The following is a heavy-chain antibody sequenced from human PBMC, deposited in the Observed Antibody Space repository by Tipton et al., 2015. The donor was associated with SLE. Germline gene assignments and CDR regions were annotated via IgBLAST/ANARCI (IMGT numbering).Heavy chain of an antibody. V-gene: IGHV3-23*01. CDR1: KFTVSSSYA. J-gene: IGHJ4*02. CDR2: INGRGGET. CDR3: AKQEYSRSSDYFDY. Sequence: GSLRLSCAASKFTVSSSYAMSWFRQAPGKGLEWVSGINGRGGETYYADSVKGRFTISRDNSRNTLHLQMISLKVGDTAIYYCAKQEYSRSSDYFDYWGQGALVTVSS. D-gene: IGHD6-6*01.